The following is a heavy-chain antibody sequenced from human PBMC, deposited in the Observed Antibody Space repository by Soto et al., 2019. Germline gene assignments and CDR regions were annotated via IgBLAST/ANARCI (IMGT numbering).Heavy chain of an antibody. CDR3: SVVVTTTGLEDI. CDR2: IYYSGST. V-gene: IGHV4-39*01. J-gene: IGHJ3*02. Sequence: QLQLQDSGPGLVKPSETLSLTCTVSGGTISSSSYYCGWIRQPPGKGLEWIGSIYYSGSTYYNPSLKSRVTRSVDTSKNQFSLKLSSVTAADTAVYYCSVVVTTTGLEDIWGQGTMVTVSS. CDR1: GGTISSSSYY. D-gene: IGHD3-22*01.